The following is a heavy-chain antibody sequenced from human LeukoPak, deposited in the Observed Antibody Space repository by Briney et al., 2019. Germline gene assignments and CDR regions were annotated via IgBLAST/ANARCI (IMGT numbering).Heavy chain of an antibody. CDR2: MNPNSGNT. V-gene: IGHV1-8*02. J-gene: IGHJ4*02. CDR3: ARGGEWELLRVSDY. CDR1: GGTFSSYA. D-gene: IGHD1-26*01. Sequence: GASVKVSCKASGGTFSSYAINWVRQATGQGLEWMGWMNPNSGNTGYAQKFQGRVTMTRNTSISTAYMELSSLRSEDTAVYYCARGGEWELLRVSDYWGQGTLVTVSS.